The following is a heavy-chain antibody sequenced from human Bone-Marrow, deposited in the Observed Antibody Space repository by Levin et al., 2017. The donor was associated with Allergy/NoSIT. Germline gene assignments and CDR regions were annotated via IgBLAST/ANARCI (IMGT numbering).Heavy chain of an antibody. J-gene: IGHJ4*02. CDR1: GFSFWHYT. Sequence: PGGSLRLSCAASGFSFWHYTMNWVRQAPGKGLEWVLCISSSGDSTYYADSVKGRFTISRDNAKNSLYLQLNRLRDEDTALYYCARDPARGYYDSSGYSGDHWGQGTLVTVSS. CDR2: ISSSGDST. V-gene: IGHV3-48*02. D-gene: IGHD3-22*01. CDR3: ARDPARGYYDSSGYSGDH.